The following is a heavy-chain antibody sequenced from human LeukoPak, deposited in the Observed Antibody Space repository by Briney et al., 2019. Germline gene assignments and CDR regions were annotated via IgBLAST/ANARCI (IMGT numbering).Heavy chain of an antibody. D-gene: IGHD3-10*01. J-gene: IGHJ4*02. Sequence: PGGSLRLSCAASGFTVSGHFMNWVRQAPGKGLEWVSVLYGGGSTYYADSVKGRFTISRDNSKNTLYLQMNSLKAGDTAVYYCARAALWFGEGPAFDYWGQGTLVTVVS. CDR2: LYGGGST. CDR3: ARAALWFGEGPAFDY. V-gene: IGHV3-53*01. CDR1: GFTVSGHF.